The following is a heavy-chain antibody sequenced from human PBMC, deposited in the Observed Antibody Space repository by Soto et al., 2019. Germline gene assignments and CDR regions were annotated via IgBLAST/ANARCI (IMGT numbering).Heavy chain of an antibody. D-gene: IGHD2-15*01. CDR2: IWYDVSNK. V-gene: IGHV3-33*01. Sequence: QVQLVESGGGVVQPGRSLRLSCATSGFTLSSYGMHWVRQAPGKGLEWVAVIWYDVSNKYHADSVKGRFTISRDNSKNXLYLQMNSLRAEDTAVYYCARAPWYCSGGSCYFDYWGRGTLVTVSS. CDR3: ARAPWYCSGGSCYFDY. J-gene: IGHJ4*02. CDR1: GFTLSSYG.